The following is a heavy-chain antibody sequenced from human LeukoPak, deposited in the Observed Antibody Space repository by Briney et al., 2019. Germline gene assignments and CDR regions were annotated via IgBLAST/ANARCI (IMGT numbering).Heavy chain of an antibody. CDR2: IDANNGDT. J-gene: IGHJ4*02. D-gene: IGHD4-11*01. V-gene: IGHV1-2*02. CDR1: GYAFRGNY. Sequence: AASVKICCKASGYAFRGNYIHWLRQAPGQGLEWMGWIDANNGDTKSAQKFQGRVTMSRDTSISTAYMDLSSLSPDDAAVYYCARDPSSVTLYFFDYWGQGTLVTVSS. CDR3: ARDPSSVTLYFFDY.